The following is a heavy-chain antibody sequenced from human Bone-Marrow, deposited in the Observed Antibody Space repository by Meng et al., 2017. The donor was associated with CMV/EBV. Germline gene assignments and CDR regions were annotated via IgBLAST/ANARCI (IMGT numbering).Heavy chain of an antibody. V-gene: IGHV4-39*07. CDR1: GGSISSNSYY. CDR2: IYYSGST. CDR3: ASLVVPAARGNWFDP. D-gene: IGHD2-2*01. Sequence: SETLSLTCTVSGGSISSNSYYWGWIRQPPGKGLEWIGSIYYSGSTYYKPSLKSRVTISVDTSKNQFSLKLSSVTAADTAVYYCASLVVPAARGNWFDPWGQGTLVTVSS. J-gene: IGHJ5*02.